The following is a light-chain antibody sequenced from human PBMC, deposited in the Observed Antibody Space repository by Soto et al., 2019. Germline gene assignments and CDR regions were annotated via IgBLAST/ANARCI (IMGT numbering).Light chain of an antibody. CDR3: SSFSSISTII. J-gene: IGLJ2*01. Sequence: QSALTQPASVSGSPGQSITISCTGTSSDVGAYNFVSWHQQHPGKAPKLMIYNVYDRPSGISYRFSGSKSGNTASLTISGLQGEDEADYYCSSFSSISTIIFGGGTKLTVL. V-gene: IGLV2-14*03. CDR1: SSDVGAYNF. CDR2: NVY.